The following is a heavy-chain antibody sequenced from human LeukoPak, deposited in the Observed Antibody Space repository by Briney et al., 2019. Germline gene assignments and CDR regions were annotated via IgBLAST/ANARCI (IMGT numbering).Heavy chain of an antibody. Sequence: QSGGSLRLSCTASGFTFGDYAMSWVRQAPGKGLEWVGFIRSKAYGGTTEYAASVKGRFTISRDDSKSIAYLQMNSLKTEDTAAYYCTREGTSGYFHYFDYWGQGTLVTVSS. CDR2: IRSKAYGGTT. CDR1: GFTFGDYA. CDR3: TREGTSGYFHYFDY. V-gene: IGHV3-49*04. D-gene: IGHD3-22*01. J-gene: IGHJ4*02.